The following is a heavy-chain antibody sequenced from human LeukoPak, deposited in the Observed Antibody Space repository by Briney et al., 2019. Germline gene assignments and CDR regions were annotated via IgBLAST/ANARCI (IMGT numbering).Heavy chain of an antibody. J-gene: IGHJ4*02. D-gene: IGHD3-16*02. Sequence: GGSLRLSCAASGFTFSSYAMSWVRQAPGKGLEWVSAISGSGGSTCYADSVKGRFTISRDNSKNTLYLQMDSLRAEDTAVYYCAKEDDYLWGSYRYNDYWGQGTLVTVSS. CDR1: GFTFSSYA. CDR2: ISGSGGST. CDR3: AKEDDYLWGSYRYNDY. V-gene: IGHV3-23*01.